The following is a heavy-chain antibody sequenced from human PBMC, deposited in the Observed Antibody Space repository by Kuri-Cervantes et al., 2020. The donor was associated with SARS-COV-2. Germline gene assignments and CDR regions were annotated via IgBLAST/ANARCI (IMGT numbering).Heavy chain of an antibody. D-gene: IGHD3-22*01. CDR2: ISGSGGST. J-gene: IGHJ4*02. V-gene: IGHV3-23*01. CDR3: ARAMWPYHYDSSGLIFDY. CDR1: GFTFSSYA. Sequence: ATLSLTCAASGFTFSSYAMSWVRQAPGKGLEWVSAISGSGGSTYYADSVKGRFTISRDNSKNTLYLQMNSLRAEDTAVYYCARAMWPYHYDSSGLIFDYWGQGTLVTVSS.